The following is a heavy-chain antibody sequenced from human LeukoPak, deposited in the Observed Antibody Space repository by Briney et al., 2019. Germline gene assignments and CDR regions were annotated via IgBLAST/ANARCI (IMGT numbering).Heavy chain of an antibody. CDR2: IIPGGAPT. CDR1: GYTFTSSW. CDR3: ARHAGGYIYGSGYHYYYYMDV. Sequence: GEPLKTSLQRFGYTFTSSWIGWAPQMHGKGLKWIGVIIPGGAPTRYSPSFPGQVTISADKSITPAYLQWSSLKASDTAMYYCARHAGGYIYGSGYHYYYYMDVWGKGTTVTVSS. J-gene: IGHJ6*03. D-gene: IGHD5-18*01. V-gene: IGHV5-51*01.